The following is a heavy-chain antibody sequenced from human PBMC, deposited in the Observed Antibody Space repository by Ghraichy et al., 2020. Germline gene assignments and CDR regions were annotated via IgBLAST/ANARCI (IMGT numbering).Heavy chain of an antibody. CDR3: ARDGGRRGFDY. J-gene: IGHJ4*02. Sequence: SCVASGFTFNTYFKHSLLHARRTSLHRVSLITYDEGDKYYVDSVKGRFTLSRDTSKSTVYLQMNSLRVEDTAVYYCARDGGRRGFDYWGQGTLVTVSS. CDR2: ITYDEGDK. D-gene: IGHD3-10*01. V-gene: IGHV3-30*16. CDR1: GFTFNTYF.